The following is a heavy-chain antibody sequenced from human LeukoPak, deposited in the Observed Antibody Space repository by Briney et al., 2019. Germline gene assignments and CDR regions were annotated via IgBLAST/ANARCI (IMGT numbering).Heavy chain of an antibody. J-gene: IGHJ3*02. D-gene: IGHD4-17*01. Sequence: SETLSLICTVSGGSISSYYWSWIRQPPGKGLEWIGYIYYSGSTNYNPSLKSRVTISVDTSKNQFSLKLSSVTAADTAVYYCASYDYGDYRRAFDIWGQGTMVTVSS. CDR3: ASYDYGDYRRAFDI. CDR2: IYYSGST. V-gene: IGHV4-59*08. CDR1: GGSISSYY.